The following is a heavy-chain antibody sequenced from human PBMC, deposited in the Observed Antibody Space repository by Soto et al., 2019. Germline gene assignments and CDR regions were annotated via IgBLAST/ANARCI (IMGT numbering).Heavy chain of an antibody. Sequence: QVQLVESGGGVVQPGRSLRLSCAASGFTFSSNAMHWVRQAPGKGLEWVAVMSYDGSNEYYADSVKGRFTISRDNSKNTLYLKMNRLMAEDTAVYYCARDSIRAGTTRPPPRDYWGQGTLVTVSS. D-gene: IGHD4-17*01. J-gene: IGHJ4*02. CDR2: MSYDGSNE. V-gene: IGHV3-30-3*01. CDR1: GFTFSSNA. CDR3: ARDSIRAGTTRPPPRDY.